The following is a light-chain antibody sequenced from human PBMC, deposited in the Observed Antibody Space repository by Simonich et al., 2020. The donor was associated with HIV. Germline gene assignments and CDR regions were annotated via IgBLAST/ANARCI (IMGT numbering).Light chain of an antibody. Sequence: EIVMTHSPATLSVSPGKRATLSCRASKSIRSNVACYQQKPGQTPRLLIYAASTRATGIPVGVSGSGAGTEFTLTISSMESEDFAVYYWQQYNNWPPAFGGGTNVEIK. CDR2: AAS. CDR3: QQYNNWPPA. V-gene: IGKV3-15*01. CDR1: KSIRSN. J-gene: IGKJ4*01.